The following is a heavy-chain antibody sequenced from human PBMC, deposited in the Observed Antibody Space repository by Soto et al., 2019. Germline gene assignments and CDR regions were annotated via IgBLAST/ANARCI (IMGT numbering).Heavy chain of an antibody. CDR3: ARDGGDCSSTSCYYFDY. Sequence: SETLSLTCTVSGGSISSGGYYWSWIRQHPGKGLEWIGYIYYSGSTYYNPSLKSRVTISVDTSKNQFSLKLSSVTAADTAVYYCARDGGDCSSTSCYYFDYWGQGTLVTVSS. CDR2: IYYSGST. J-gene: IGHJ4*02. V-gene: IGHV4-31*03. CDR1: GGSISSGGYY. D-gene: IGHD2-2*01.